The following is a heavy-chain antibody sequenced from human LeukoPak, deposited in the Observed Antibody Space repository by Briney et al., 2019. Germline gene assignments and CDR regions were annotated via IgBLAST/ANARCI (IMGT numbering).Heavy chain of an antibody. J-gene: IGHJ3*02. D-gene: IGHD3-16*01. CDR1: GYTFTSYG. V-gene: IGHV1-18*01. CDR2: ISAYNGNT. Sequence: EASVKVSCKASGYTFTSYGISWVRQAPGQGLEWTGWISAYNGNTNYAQKLQGRVTMTTDTSTSTAYMELRSLRSDDTAVYYCAIRRRITGKAFDIWGQGTMVTVSS. CDR3: AIRRRITGKAFDI.